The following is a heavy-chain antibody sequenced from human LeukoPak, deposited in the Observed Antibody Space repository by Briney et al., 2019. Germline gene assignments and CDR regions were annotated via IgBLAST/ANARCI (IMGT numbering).Heavy chain of an antibody. CDR1: GFSFSTYS. CDR2: ISSSSSYI. CDR3: ARDHCSSTSCYYYFDY. J-gene: IGHJ4*02. V-gene: IGHV3-21*01. D-gene: IGHD2-2*01. Sequence: GGSLRVSCAASGFSFSTYSMNWVRQAPGKRLEWVSSISSSSSYIYYADSVKGRFTISRDNAKNSLYLQMNSLRAEDTAVYYCARDHCSSTSCYYYFDYWGQGTLVTVSS.